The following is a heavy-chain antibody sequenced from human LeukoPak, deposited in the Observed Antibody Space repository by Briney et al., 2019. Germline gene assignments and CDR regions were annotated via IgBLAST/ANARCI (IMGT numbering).Heavy chain of an antibody. CDR3: ARSPGYSSSWYYFDY. V-gene: IGHV4-61*05. D-gene: IGHD6-13*01. CDR2: IYYSGST. J-gene: IGHJ4*02. CDR1: GGSISSSSYY. Sequence: KASETLSLTCTVSGGSISSSSYYWSRIRQPPGKGLEWIGYIYYSGSTNYNPSLKSRVTISVDTSKNQFSLKLSSVTAADTAVYYCARSPGYSSSWYYFDYWGQGTLVTVSS.